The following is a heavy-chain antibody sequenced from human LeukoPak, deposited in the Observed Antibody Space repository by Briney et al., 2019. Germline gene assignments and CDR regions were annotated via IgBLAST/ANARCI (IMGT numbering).Heavy chain of an antibody. D-gene: IGHD3-9*01. Sequence: GGSLRLSCAASGFTFGNYAMGWVRQAPGKGLEWVSDISGSGSKTYYADSVKGRFTISRDNSRNTLYLQMNSLRAEDTALFYCAKHNHGYHKAIESWGQGTLVTVSS. CDR3: AKHNHGYHKAIES. V-gene: IGHV3-23*01. CDR2: ISGSGSKT. CDR1: GFTFGNYA. J-gene: IGHJ4*02.